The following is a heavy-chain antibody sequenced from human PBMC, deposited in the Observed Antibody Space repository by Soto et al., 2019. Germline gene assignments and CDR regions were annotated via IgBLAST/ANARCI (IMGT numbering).Heavy chain of an antibody. J-gene: IGHJ4*02. Sequence: EVQLLESGGGLVQPGGSLRLSCAASGFPFSATGMLWVRQPPGGGLEWVSAIGPNPSNTNYADSVKGRFTISRDNSKNTFLLLMANLRAEDTALYYCTTARYCSRDACPAAEWGXGT. CDR3: TTARYCSRDACPAAE. V-gene: IGHV3-23*05. CDR1: GFPFSATG. CDR2: IGPNPSNT. D-gene: IGHD2-2*01.